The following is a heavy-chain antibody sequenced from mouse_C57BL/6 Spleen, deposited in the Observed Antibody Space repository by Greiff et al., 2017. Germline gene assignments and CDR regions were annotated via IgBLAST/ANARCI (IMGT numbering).Heavy chain of an antibody. D-gene: IGHD1-1*01. V-gene: IGHV1-80*01. CDR3: ARNPLTTVVAPCFDY. CDR2: IYPGDGDT. Sequence: VQLQQSGAELVKPGASVKISCKASGYAFSSYWMNWVKQRPGKGLEWIGQIYPGDGDTNYNGKFKGKATLTADKSSSTAYMQLSSLTSEDSAVYFCARNPLTTVVAPCFDYWGQGTTLTVSS. J-gene: IGHJ2*01. CDR1: GYAFSSYW.